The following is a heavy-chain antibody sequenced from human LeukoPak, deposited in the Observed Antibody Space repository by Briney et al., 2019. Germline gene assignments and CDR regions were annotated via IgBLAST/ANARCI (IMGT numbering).Heavy chain of an antibody. CDR1: GGSISSSSYY. D-gene: IGHD4-23*01. V-gene: IGHV4-39*07. CDR2: TYYSGST. J-gene: IGHJ6*02. Sequence: NSSETLSLTCTVSGGSISSSSYYWGWIRQPPGKGLEWIGSTYYSGSTYYNPSLKSRVTISVDTSKNQFSLKLSSVTAADTAVYYCARDQYGGNGAYYYYGMDVWGQGTTVTVSS. CDR3: ARDQYGGNGAYYYYGMDV.